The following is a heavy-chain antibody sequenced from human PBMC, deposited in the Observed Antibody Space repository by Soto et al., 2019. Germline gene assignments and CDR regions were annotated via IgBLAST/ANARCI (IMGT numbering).Heavy chain of an antibody. CDR3: ARAQGYSGYDGLSN. D-gene: IGHD5-12*01. J-gene: IGHJ4*02. V-gene: IGHV1-69*12. CDR2: IIPIFGTA. Sequence: QVQLVQSGAEVKKPGSSVKVSCKASGGTFSSYAISWVRQAPGQGLEWMGGIIPIFGTANYAQKFQGSVTITADESTSTAYMELSSLRSEDTAVYYCARAQGYSGYDGLSNWGQGTLVTVSS. CDR1: GGTFSSYA.